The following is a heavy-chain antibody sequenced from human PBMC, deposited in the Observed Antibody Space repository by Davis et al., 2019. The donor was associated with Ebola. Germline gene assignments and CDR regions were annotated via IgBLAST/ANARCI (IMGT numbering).Heavy chain of an antibody. V-gene: IGHV4-34*01. D-gene: IGHD6-19*01. Sequence: SETLSLTCAVYGGSFSGYYWSWIRQFPGKGLEWIGEINYGGSTNYNPSLESRVTISLDTSKRQFSLKVTSVTAADTAVYYCAKGFSASSSGWYLAYWGQGALVTVSS. CDR3: AKGFSASSSGWYLAY. CDR1: GGSFSGYY. J-gene: IGHJ4*02. CDR2: INYGGST.